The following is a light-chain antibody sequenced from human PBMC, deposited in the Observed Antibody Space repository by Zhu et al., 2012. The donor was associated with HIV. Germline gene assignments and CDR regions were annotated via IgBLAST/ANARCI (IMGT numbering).Light chain of an antibody. CDR2: GTS. V-gene: IGKV3-11*01. Sequence: IVMTQSPATLSASPGERATLSCRASESVKTDLAWYQQKPGQAPRLLIYGTSTRATGIPARFSGSGSGTDFTLTISSLEPEDFAVYYCQQRRNWPLTFGGGTRVEI. CDR1: ESVKTD. J-gene: IGKJ4*01. CDR3: QQRRNWPLT.